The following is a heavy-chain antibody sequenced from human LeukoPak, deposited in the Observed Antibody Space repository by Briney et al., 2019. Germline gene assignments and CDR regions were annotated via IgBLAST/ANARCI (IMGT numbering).Heavy chain of an antibody. J-gene: IGHJ4*02. CDR1: GFTFSSYA. CDR3: AKGPYDSSGYCIDY. D-gene: IGHD3-22*01. CDR2: ITGGGGST. Sequence: GGSLRLSCAASGFTFSSYAMTWVRQAPRKGLEWVSVITGGGGSTYYADSVKGRFTISRDNSKNTLYLQMNSLRAEDTAVYYCAKGPYDSSGYCIDYCGQGTLVKVYS. V-gene: IGHV3-23*01.